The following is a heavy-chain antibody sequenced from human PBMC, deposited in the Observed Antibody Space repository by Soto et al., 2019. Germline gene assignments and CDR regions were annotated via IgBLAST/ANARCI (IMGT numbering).Heavy chain of an antibody. V-gene: IGHV4-39*01. CDR2: ISYSGNT. CDR3: ARPLARKSSSSSFEY. J-gene: IGHJ4*02. D-gene: IGHD6-6*01. CDR1: GGSISGSGHY. Sequence: LSLTCTVSGGSISGSGHYWGWVRQPPGKGLEWIASISYSGNTYYNPSLKSRVTISVDSSKNQISLKLSSMTATDTAVYYCARPLARKSSSSSFEYWGQGILVTVSS.